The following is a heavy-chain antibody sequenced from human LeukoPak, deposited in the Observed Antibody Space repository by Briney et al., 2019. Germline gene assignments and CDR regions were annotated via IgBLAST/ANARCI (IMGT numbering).Heavy chain of an antibody. Sequence: PGGSLRLSCAASGFTLSDNWMHWVRQAPGQGLEWVSRISGDGSSTTYADSVKGRSTISRDNAKNTLFLQMNSLRAEDTAVYYCVRAVNAYGYGGESWGQGTLVTVSS. J-gene: IGHJ5*02. D-gene: IGHD5-12*01. CDR1: GFTLSDNW. CDR2: ISGDGSST. V-gene: IGHV3-74*01. CDR3: VRAVNAYGYGGES.